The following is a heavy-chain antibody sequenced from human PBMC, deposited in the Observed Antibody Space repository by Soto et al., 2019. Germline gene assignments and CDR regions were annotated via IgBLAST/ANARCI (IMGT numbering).Heavy chain of an antibody. V-gene: IGHV1-58*01. CDR1: GFTFTRSV. CDR3: AADLHITGTYAIDF. CDR2: IVVGSGNR. Sequence: SVKVSCKASGFTFTRSVVQWVRQARGQGLEWIGWIVVGSGNRNYAQKFHERATISRDMSTNTAYMELSSLRSEDTAVYYCAADLHITGTYAIDFWGRGTLVTVSS. D-gene: IGHD1-20*01. J-gene: IGHJ2*01.